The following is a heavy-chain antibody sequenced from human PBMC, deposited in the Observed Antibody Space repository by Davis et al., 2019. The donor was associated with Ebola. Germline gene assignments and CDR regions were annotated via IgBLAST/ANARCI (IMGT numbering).Heavy chain of an antibody. CDR2: IRNDGNDQ. CDR3: ASRRGGPQNGWDILAGYP. J-gene: IGHJ4*02. V-gene: IGHV3-30*02. D-gene: IGHD3-9*01. Sequence: GESLKISCAASGFTLSIYGMHWVRQAPGKGLEWVAFIRNDGNDQYYAGSVKGRFTISRDNSKNTLSLQMNSLRAEDTAVYYCASRRGGPQNGWDILAGYPWGQGTLVTVSS. CDR1: GFTLSIYG.